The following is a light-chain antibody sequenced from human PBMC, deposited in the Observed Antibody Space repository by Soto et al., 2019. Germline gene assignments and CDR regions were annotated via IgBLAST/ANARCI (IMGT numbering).Light chain of an antibody. Sequence: DIVMTQSPLSLPVTPGEPASISCRSSQSLLHSNGYNYLDWYLQKPGQSPQLLIYWGSNRASGVLDRFSGSGSGTDFTLKINRVEAEDVGVYFCMQCLQSPPTFGQGTKVEIK. CDR1: QSLLHSNGYNY. V-gene: IGKV2-28*01. J-gene: IGKJ1*01. CDR2: WGS. CDR3: MQCLQSPPT.